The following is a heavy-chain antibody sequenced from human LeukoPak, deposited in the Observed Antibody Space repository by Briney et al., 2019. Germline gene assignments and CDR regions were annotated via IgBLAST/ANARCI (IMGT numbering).Heavy chain of an antibody. Sequence: PGGSLRLSCVVSGLTFSGSGMHWVRQAPGKGLEWVTFIQYDGRTKYYTDSVKGRFIISRDNSKNTVYLQMNSLRAEDTAVYYCAELGITMIGGVWGKGTTVTISS. CDR1: GLTFSGSG. V-gene: IGHV3-30*02. CDR2: IQYDGRTK. J-gene: IGHJ6*04. CDR3: AELGITMIGGV. D-gene: IGHD3-10*02.